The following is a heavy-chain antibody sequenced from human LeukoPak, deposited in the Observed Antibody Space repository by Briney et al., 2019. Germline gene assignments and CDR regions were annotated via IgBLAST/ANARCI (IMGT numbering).Heavy chain of an antibody. D-gene: IGHD5-12*01. CDR3: ARDGYNYFDY. J-gene: IGHJ4*02. V-gene: IGHV3-11*01. Sequence: GGSLRLSWAASGFTFSNYYMSWIRQAPGKGLEWVSYISSNGNTRYYADSVRGRFTCSRDNAENSLHLQMDSLRAEDTAVYYCARDGYNYFDYWGQGILVTVSS. CDR2: ISSNGNTR. CDR1: GFTFSNYY.